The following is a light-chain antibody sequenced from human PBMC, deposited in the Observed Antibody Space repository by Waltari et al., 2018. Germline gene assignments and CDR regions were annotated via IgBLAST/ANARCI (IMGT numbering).Light chain of an antibody. J-gene: IGLJ2*01. CDR2: SNN. Sequence: SVVTQPPSASGTPGQSVTISCSGTNSNIGRNYVYWYQQFPGMAPKLLLYSNNRRPSGVPDRFSGSKSGTSASLAINGLRSEDEAHYYCASWDDGLSGLIFGGGTELTV. CDR3: ASWDDGLSGLI. CDR1: NSNIGRNY. V-gene: IGLV1-47*02.